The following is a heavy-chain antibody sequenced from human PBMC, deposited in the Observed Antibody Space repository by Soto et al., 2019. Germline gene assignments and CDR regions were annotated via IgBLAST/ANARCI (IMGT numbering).Heavy chain of an antibody. CDR3: ARGPQYFQH. J-gene: IGHJ1*01. V-gene: IGHV4-34*01. Sequence: QVQLQQWGAGVLKPSETLSLTCTIYGVSYSGYYWSWIRRAPGKGLEWIGEINHSGSSNYNPSLKSRVTISVDTSKNQFSLKLSSVTAADTAVYYCARGPQYFQHWGQGTLVTVSS. CDR1: GVSYSGYY. CDR2: INHSGSS.